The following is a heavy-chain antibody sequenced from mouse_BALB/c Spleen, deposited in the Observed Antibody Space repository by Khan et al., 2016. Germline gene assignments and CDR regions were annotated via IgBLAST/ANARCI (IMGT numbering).Heavy chain of an antibody. V-gene: IGHV3-2*02. Sequence: VQLKESGPGLVKPSQSLSLTCTVTGYSITSDYAWNWIWQFPGNKPEWMGYISYSGSTSYNPSLKSRISTTRDTSKNQIFRQLKSVTTEDTATYYCASRGWDVEYRGQGTTLTVSS. CDR1: GYSITSDYA. J-gene: IGHJ2*01. CDR3: ASRGWDVEY. CDR2: ISYSGST. D-gene: IGHD4-1*01.